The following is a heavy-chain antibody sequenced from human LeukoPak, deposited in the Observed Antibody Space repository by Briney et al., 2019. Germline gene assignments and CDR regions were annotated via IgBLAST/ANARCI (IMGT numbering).Heavy chain of an antibody. CDR1: GYTFTSYA. V-gene: IGHV1-3*01. D-gene: IGHD6-13*01. CDR2: INAGNGNT. J-gene: IGHJ4*02. Sequence: ASVKVSCKASGYTFTSYAMHWVRQAPGQRLEWMGWINAGNGNTKYSQKFQGRVTITRDTSASTAYMELSSLRSEDTAVYYCARRSLSSWSYYFDYWGQGTLVTVSS. CDR3: ARRSLSSWSYYFDY.